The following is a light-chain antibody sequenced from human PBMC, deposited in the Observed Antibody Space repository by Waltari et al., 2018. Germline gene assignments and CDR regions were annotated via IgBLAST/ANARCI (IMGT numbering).Light chain of an antibody. CDR1: SSNIGRYNL. Sequence: QSALAQAASVSGFPELSITISCNGTSSNIGRYNLVSWYQHHPGKAPKLIIYQGTKRPSGLSNRVSGSTSGNTASLTVTELQSEDEADYYCCSYAGDNTWIFGGGTRLSVL. V-gene: IGLV2-23*01. CDR2: QGT. J-gene: IGLJ2*01. CDR3: CSYAGDNTWI.